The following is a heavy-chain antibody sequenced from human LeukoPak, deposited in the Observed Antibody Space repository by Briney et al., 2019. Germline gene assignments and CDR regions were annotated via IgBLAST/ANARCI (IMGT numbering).Heavy chain of an antibody. J-gene: IGHJ4*02. CDR3: AKSSLKYQLPRGCFDY. CDR1: GFTFSSYA. Sequence: GGSLRLSCTASGFTFSSYAMSWVRQAPGKGLEWVSAISGSGGSTYYADSVKGRFTISRDNSKNTLYLQMNSLRAEDTAVYYCAKSSLKYQLPRGCFDYWGQGTLVTVSS. V-gene: IGHV3-23*01. D-gene: IGHD2-2*01. CDR2: ISGSGGST.